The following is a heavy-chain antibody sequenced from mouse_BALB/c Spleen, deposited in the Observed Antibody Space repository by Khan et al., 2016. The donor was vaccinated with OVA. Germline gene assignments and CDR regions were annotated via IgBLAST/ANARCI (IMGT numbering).Heavy chain of an antibody. Sequence: EVQLQESGPGLVKPSQSLSLTCTVTGFSITSDYAWNWIRQFPGNKLEWMGYISYSGTTSYNPSLKSRISFTRDTSKHQFFLQLISVTTEDTATYYCVRSLYYYYAYAMDYWGQGTSVTVSS. V-gene: IGHV3-2*02. CDR2: ISYSGTT. CDR3: VRSLYYYYAYAMDY. D-gene: IGHD2-4*01. J-gene: IGHJ4*01. CDR1: GFSITSDYA.